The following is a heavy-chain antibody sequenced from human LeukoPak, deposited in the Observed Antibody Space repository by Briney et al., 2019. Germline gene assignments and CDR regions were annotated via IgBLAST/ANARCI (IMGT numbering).Heavy chain of an antibody. Sequence: SETLSLTCTVSGGSISNYYWSWIRQPPGKGLEWIGYIYYSGSTNYNPSLKSRVTMSVDTSKNQFSLKLSSVTAADTAVYYCARTLNWNYVFGYWGQGTLVTVSS. J-gene: IGHJ4*02. CDR2: IYYSGST. D-gene: IGHD1-7*01. CDR1: GGSISNYY. CDR3: ARTLNWNYVFGY. V-gene: IGHV4-59*01.